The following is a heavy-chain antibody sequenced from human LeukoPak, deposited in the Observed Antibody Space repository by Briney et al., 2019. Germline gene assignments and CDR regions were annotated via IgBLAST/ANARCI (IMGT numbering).Heavy chain of an antibody. V-gene: IGHV3-30*02. Sequence: PGGSLRLSCAASGFTFSSYGMHWVRQAPGKGLEWVAFIRYDGTNTYYADSVKGRFTISRDNSKNTPYLQMNSLRAEDTAVYYCARGISTAPPYYFDYWGQGTLVTVSS. CDR3: ARGISTAPPYYFDY. CDR1: GFTFSSYG. D-gene: IGHD2-2*01. CDR2: IRYDGTNT. J-gene: IGHJ4*02.